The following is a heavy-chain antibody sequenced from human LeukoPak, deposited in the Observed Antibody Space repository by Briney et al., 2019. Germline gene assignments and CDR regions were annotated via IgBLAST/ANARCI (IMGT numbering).Heavy chain of an antibody. CDR2: IYRDGTT. CDR3: AGALGYFDF. D-gene: IGHD3-16*01. V-gene: IGHV3-53*01. CDR1: GFTFSSYS. Sequence: GGSLRLSCAASGFTFSSYSMNWVRQAPGKGLEWVSVIYRDGTTYYADSVKGRFTISRDNSKNTLSLQMNSLRAEDTALYYCAGALGYFDFWGQGTLVTVSS. J-gene: IGHJ4*02.